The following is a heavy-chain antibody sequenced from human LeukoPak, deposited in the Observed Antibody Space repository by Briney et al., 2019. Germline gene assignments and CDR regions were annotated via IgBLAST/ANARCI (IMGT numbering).Heavy chain of an antibody. Sequence: SETLSLTCTVSGGSFSSYYWTWIRQPAGKGLEWIGRIYNSGSTNYNPSLKSRVTISVDTSKNQFSLKLSSVTAADTAVYYCASYYDDAFDIWGQGTMVTVSS. CDR1: GGSFSSYY. D-gene: IGHD3-22*01. J-gene: IGHJ3*02. CDR2: IYNSGST. CDR3: ASYYDDAFDI. V-gene: IGHV4-4*07.